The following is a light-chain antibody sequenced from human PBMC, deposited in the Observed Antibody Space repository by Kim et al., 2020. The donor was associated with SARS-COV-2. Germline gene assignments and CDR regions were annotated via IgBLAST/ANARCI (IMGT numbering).Light chain of an antibody. CDR3: QKYNSAPRT. V-gene: IGKV1-27*01. CDR2: AAS. J-gene: IGKJ1*01. Sequence: ASVGDSVTITCRASQGISNYLAWYQQKPGKVPKLLIYAASALQSGVPSRFSGSGSGTDFTLTISSLQPEDVATYYCQKYNSAPRTFGQGTKVDIK. CDR1: QGISNY.